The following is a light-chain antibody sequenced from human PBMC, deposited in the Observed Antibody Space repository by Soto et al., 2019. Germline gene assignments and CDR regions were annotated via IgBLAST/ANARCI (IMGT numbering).Light chain of an antibody. J-gene: IGKJ5*01. CDR3: QQYGSSPLIT. Sequence: EIVLTQSPGTLSLSPGERATLSCRASQSVSSSYLAWYQQKPGQAPRLLIYGASSRATGIPDRFSGSGSGTDFTLTLSRLEPEDFAVYYCQQYGSSPLITFGQGSRLDIK. CDR2: GAS. V-gene: IGKV3-20*01. CDR1: QSVSSSY.